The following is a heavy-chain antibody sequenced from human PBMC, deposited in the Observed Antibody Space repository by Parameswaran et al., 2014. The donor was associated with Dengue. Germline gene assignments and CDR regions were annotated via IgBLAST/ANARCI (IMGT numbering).Heavy chain of an antibody. D-gene: IGHD4-17*01. CDR2: INPNRGAT. Sequence: WVRQAPGQGLEWMGWINPNRGATKYAQKFQGRVTMTRDTSITTAYMELTMLTSDDTAVYYCAPTVTSPYSFDYWGHGSLVTVSS. CDR3: APTVTSPYSFDY. V-gene: IGHV1-2*02. J-gene: IGHJ4*01.